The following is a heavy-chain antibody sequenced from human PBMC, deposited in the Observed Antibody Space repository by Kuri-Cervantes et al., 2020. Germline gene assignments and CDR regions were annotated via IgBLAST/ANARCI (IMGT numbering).Heavy chain of an antibody. D-gene: IGHD5-18*01. CDR2: ISSSGSTI. Sequence: GGSLRLSCAASGFTFSDYYMSWIRQAPGKGLEWVSYISSSGSTIYYADSVKGRFTISRDNAKNSLYLPMNSLRAEDTAVYYCEREWDPDTAMVNGGAFDIWGQGTMVTVSS. V-gene: IGHV3-11*04. J-gene: IGHJ3*02. CDR3: EREWDPDTAMVNGGAFDI. CDR1: GFTFSDYY.